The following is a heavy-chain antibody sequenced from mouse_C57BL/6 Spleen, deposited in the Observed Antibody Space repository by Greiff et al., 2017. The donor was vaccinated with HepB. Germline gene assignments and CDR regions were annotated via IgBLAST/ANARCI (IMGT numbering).Heavy chain of an antibody. J-gene: IGHJ4*01. Sequence: QVQLQHPGAELVMPGASVKLSCKASGYTFTSYWMHWVKQRPGQGLEWIGEIDPSDSYTNYNQKFKGKSTLTVDKSYSTAYMQLSSLTSEDSAVYYCARRRDYYAMDYWGQGTSVTVSS. V-gene: IGHV1-69*01. CDR3: ARRRDYYAMDY. CDR1: GYTFTSYW. CDR2: IDPSDSYT.